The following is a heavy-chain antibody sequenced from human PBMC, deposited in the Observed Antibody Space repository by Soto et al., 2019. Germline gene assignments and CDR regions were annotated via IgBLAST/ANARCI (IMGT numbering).Heavy chain of an antibody. V-gene: IGHV1-69*12. CDR3: AREMGKGLRFYGDYEFDY. Sequence: QVQLVQSGAEVKKPGSSVKVSCKASGGTFSSYAISWVRQAPGQGPEWMGGIIPIFGTANYAQKFQGRVTITADESTSTAYMELSSLRSEDTAVYYCAREMGKGLRFYGDYEFDYWGQGTLVTVSS. J-gene: IGHJ4*02. CDR2: IIPIFGTA. D-gene: IGHD4-17*01. CDR1: GGTFSSYA.